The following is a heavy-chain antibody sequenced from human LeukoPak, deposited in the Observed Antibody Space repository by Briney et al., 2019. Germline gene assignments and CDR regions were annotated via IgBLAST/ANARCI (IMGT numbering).Heavy chain of an antibody. J-gene: IGHJ6*02. Sequence: ASVKVSCKASGGTFSSYGISWVRQAPGPGLEWTGGIIPSLCTANYAQKFQGRVTITADKSTSTAYMELSSLRSEDTAVYYCAREGGAGGPGDMVRADYGMDVWGQGTTVTVSS. V-gene: IGHV1-69*06. D-gene: IGHD3-10*01. CDR1: GGTFSSYG. CDR3: AREGGAGGPGDMVRADYGMDV. CDR2: IIPSLCTA.